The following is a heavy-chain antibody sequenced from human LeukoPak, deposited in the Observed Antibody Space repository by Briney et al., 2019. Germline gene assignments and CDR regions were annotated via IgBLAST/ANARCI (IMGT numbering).Heavy chain of an antibody. CDR2: FSGSGGST. CDR1: GFTFSSYA. CDR3: AKGVYQYRSSGRGY. Sequence: PGGSLRLSCAASGFTFSSYAMSWVRQAPGKGLEWVSAFSGSGGSTYYADSVKGRFTISRDNSKNTLYLQMNSLRAEDTAVYYCAKGVYQYRSSGRGYWGQGTLVTVSS. D-gene: IGHD3-22*01. J-gene: IGHJ4*02. V-gene: IGHV3-23*01.